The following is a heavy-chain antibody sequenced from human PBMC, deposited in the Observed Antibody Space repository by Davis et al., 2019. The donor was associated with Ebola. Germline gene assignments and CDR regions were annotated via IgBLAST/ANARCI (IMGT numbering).Heavy chain of an antibody. J-gene: IGHJ4*02. CDR2: IWYDGSNK. Sequence: GESLKISCAASRFTFSSYSMHWVRQAPGKGLEWVAVIWYDGSNKYYADSVKGRFTISRDNSKNTLYLQMNSLRAEDTAVYYCAKDFFGDRVGATESFDYWGQGTLVTVSS. CDR3: AKDFFGDRVGATESFDY. V-gene: IGHV3-33*06. CDR1: RFTFSSYS. D-gene: IGHD1-26*01.